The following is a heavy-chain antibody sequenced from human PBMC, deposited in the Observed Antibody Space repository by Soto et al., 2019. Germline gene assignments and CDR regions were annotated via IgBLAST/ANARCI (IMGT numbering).Heavy chain of an antibody. Sequence: EVQLLESGGGLVQPGGSLRLSCAASEFTFSSYAMTWVRQAPGKGLEWVSAIADSGGRTYYADSVKGRFTISRDNSNNTLYLQMNSLRADDTAVYYCAKAYTSAARLPLHWGQGTLVTVSS. CDR1: EFTFSSYA. CDR2: IADSGGRT. V-gene: IGHV3-23*01. J-gene: IGHJ1*01. D-gene: IGHD6-6*01. CDR3: AKAYTSAARLPLH.